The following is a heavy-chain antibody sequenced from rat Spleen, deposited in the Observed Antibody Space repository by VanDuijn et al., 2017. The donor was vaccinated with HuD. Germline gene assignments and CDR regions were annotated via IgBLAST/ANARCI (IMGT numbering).Heavy chain of an antibody. D-gene: IGHD1-12*03. CDR1: GFTFSNAW. CDR3: TRTYYDGYYHVFDY. CDR2: IKAKSNNYAT. V-gene: IGHV6-8*01. J-gene: IGHJ2*01. Sequence: EVQLVETGGSLVQPGKSLKLTCATSGFTFSNAWMHWVRQSPEKQLEWVAQIKAKSNNYATYYAESVKGRFSISRDDSKSSVYLQMNSLKEEDTAIYYCTRTYYDGYYHVFDYWGQGVMVTVSS.